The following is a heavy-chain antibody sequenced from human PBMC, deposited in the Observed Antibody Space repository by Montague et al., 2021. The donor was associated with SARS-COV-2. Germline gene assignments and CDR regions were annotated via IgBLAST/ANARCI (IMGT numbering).Heavy chain of an antibody. D-gene: IGHD3-16*02. CDR3: ARGYDYVWRSYRYFHWFDP. CDR2: INHSGST. Sequence: SETLSLTCAVYGGSFSGYYWSWIRQSPGKGLEWIGEINHSGSTNYNPSLKSRLTISVDTSKNQFSLKLSSVTAADTAVYYCARGYDYVWRSYRYFHWFDPWGQGTLVTVSS. J-gene: IGHJ5*02. CDR1: GGSFSGYY. V-gene: IGHV4-34*01.